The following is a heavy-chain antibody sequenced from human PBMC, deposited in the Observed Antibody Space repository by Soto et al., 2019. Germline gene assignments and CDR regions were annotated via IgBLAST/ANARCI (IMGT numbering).Heavy chain of an antibody. CDR1: GFTFSSYG. CDR3: ANEPHY. J-gene: IGHJ4*02. Sequence: GGSLRLSFAASGFTFSSYGMHWVRQAPGKGLEWVSSISSSGAYIYYADSVRGRFTISRDNTKNSLFLQMNSLRAEDSAVYYCANEPHYWGQGTLVTVSS. V-gene: IGHV3-21*01. CDR2: ISSSGAYI.